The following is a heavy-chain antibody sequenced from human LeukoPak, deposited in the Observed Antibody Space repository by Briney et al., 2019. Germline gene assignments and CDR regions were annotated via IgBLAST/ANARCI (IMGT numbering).Heavy chain of an antibody. CDR2: IYSDNT. V-gene: IGHV3-66*03. J-gene: IGHJ4*02. CDR1: GFTVSTNS. D-gene: IGHD5-18*01. CDR3: AKEGDSYGYGHGQYDY. Sequence: GGSLRLSCTVSGFTVSTNSMSWVRQAPGKGLEWVSFIYSDNTHYSDSVKGRFTISRDNSKNTLYLQMNSLRAEDTAVYYCAKEGDSYGYGHGQYDYWGQGTLVTVSS.